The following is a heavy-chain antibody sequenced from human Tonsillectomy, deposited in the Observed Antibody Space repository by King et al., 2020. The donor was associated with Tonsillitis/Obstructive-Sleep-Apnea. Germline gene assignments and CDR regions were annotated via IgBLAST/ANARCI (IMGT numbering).Heavy chain of an antibody. CDR1: GFTFSDYY. J-gene: IGHJ4*02. D-gene: IGHD2-21*01. V-gene: IGHV3-11*05. CDR2: ISSSSSYT. Sequence: VQLVESGGGLVKPGGSLRLSCAASGFTFSDYYMSWIRQAPGKGLEWVSYISSSSSYTNYADSVKGRFTISRDTAKNSLYLQMNSLRAEDTAVYYCASAYCGGDCPPDYWGQGTLVTVSS. CDR3: ASAYCGGDCPPDY.